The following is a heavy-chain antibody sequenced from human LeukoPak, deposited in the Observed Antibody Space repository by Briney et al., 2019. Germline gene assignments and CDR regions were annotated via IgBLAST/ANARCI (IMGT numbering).Heavy chain of an antibody. CDR3: AKDGVSSSWYLTLPDY. V-gene: IGHV3-30*18. D-gene: IGHD6-13*01. J-gene: IGHJ4*02. CDR1: GFTFSSYG. CDR2: ISYDGSNK. Sequence: GGSLRLSCAASGFTFSSYGMHWVRQAPGKGLDGVAVISYDGSNKYYADSVKGRFTISRNNSKNTLYLQMNILRAEDTALYYCAKDGVSSSWYLTLPDYWGQGTLVTVSS.